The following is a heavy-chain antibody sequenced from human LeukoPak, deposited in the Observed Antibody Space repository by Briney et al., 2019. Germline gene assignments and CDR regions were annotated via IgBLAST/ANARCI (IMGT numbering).Heavy chain of an antibody. Sequence: GGSLRLSCAASGFTFSSAWMSWVRQAPGKGLEWVGRTRNKVNSYTTEYAASVKGRFTISRDDSKNSLYLQMNSLKTEDTAVYYCAAYYYDSSGYYLFDYWGQGTLVTVSS. CDR3: AAYYYDSSGYYLFDY. V-gene: IGHV3-72*01. D-gene: IGHD3-22*01. J-gene: IGHJ4*02. CDR2: TRNKVNSYTT. CDR1: GFTFSSAW.